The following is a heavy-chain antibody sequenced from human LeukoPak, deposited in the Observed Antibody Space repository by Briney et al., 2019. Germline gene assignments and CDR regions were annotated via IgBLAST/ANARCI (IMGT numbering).Heavy chain of an antibody. CDR1: GYTFTSYD. D-gene: IGHD4-17*01. J-gene: IGHJ4*02. CDR2: INPNSGGT. Sequence: GASVKVSCKASGYTFTSYDINWVRQAPGRGLEWMGWINPNSGGTNYAQKFQGRVTMTRDTSISTAYVELSRLRSDDTAVYYCARDPTVTTLWAYPHFDYWGQGTLVTVSS. CDR3: ARDPTVTTLWAYPHFDY. V-gene: IGHV1-2*02.